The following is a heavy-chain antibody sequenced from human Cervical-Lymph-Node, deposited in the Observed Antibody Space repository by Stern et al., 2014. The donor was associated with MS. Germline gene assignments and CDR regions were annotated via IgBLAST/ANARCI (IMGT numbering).Heavy chain of an antibody. CDR3: ARAIRYQLLSEY. D-gene: IGHD1-7*01. J-gene: IGHJ4*02. CDR2: MNPNSGNT. Sequence: VQLVESGAEVKSPGASVKVSCRASGYTFSNYDITWVRQAPGQGPEGMARMNPNSGNTGYARQFRGRVTMTSDSSTTTAYMELSGLRSEDTAVYYCARAIRYQLLSEYWGQGTLVTVSS. V-gene: IGHV1-8*02. CDR1: GYTFSNYD.